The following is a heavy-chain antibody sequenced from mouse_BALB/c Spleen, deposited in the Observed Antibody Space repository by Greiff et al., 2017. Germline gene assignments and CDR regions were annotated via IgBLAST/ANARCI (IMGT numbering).Heavy chain of an antibody. D-gene: IGHD1-1*01. J-gene: IGHJ1*01. V-gene: IGHV2-6-4*01. CDR2: LWGGGST. CDR1: GFSLSRYS. Sequence: VQGVESGPGLVAPSQSLSITCTVSGFSLSRYSVHWVRQPPGKGLEWLGMLWGGGSTDYNSAHKSRLSISKDNSKSHVFLKMSSLQTDDTAMYYCARGGLLRHHWYFDVWGAGTTVTVSS. CDR3: ARGGLLRHHWYFDV.